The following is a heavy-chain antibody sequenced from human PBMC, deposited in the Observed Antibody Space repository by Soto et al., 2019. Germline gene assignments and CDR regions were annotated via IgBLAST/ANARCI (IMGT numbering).Heavy chain of an antibody. CDR2: ISAYNGNT. V-gene: IGHV1-18*01. D-gene: IGHD3-22*01. Sequence: ASVKVSCKGSGYTFTSYGISWVRQAPGQGLEWMGWISAYNGNTNYAQKLQGRVTMTTDTSTSTAYMELRSLRSDDTAVYYCASAYYYDSSGYGDAFDIWGQGTMVTVSS. J-gene: IGHJ3*02. CDR1: GYTFTSYG. CDR3: ASAYYYDSSGYGDAFDI.